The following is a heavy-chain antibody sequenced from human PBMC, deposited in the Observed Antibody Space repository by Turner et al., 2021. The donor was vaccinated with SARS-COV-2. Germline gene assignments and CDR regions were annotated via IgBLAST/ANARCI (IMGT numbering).Heavy chain of an antibody. V-gene: IGHV4-39*01. CDR2: ISYTGMT. Sequence: QLQLQESGPGLVKPSETLSLTCAVSGGSISTTNHYWGWIRQPPGKGLEWIGSISYTGMTFYTPSLKSRVTLSMDTSKNRFSLKVTSVTAADTAVYYCARQGGVDYWGQGTLVTVSS. CDR1: GGSISTTNHY. J-gene: IGHJ4*02. CDR3: ARQGGVDY.